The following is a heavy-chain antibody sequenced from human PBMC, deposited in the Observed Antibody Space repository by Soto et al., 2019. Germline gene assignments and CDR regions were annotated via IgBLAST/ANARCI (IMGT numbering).Heavy chain of an antibody. J-gene: IGHJ4*02. Sequence: EVQLVESGGGLVKPGGSLRLSCAASGFTFSNAWMSWVRQAPGKGLEWVGRIKSKTDGGTTDYAAPVKGRFTISRDDSKNTLYLQMNSLKTEDTAVYYCTTELWALGYCSSTSCYVRPMGDYWGQGTLVTVSS. CDR3: TTELWALGYCSSTSCYVRPMGDY. CDR1: GFTFSNAW. D-gene: IGHD2-2*01. CDR2: IKSKTDGGTT. V-gene: IGHV3-15*01.